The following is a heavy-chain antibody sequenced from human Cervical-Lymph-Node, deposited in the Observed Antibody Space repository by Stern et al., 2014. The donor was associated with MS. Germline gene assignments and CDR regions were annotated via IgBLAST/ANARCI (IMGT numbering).Heavy chain of an antibody. CDR2: INSATGDP. CDR3: TSRGAGEFGVSPTGS. V-gene: IGHV7-4-1*01. CDR1: GYDFRRYA. D-gene: IGHD2-21*01. Sequence: VQLVESGSEGKKPGASVKVSCKASGYDFRRYAMNWVRQAPGQGLEWMGWINSATGDPLYAQGFAGRFVFSLDTSVRTAYLQIGSLRTEDTAIYYCTSRGAGEFGVSPTGSWGQGTLVTVSS. J-gene: IGHJ5*02.